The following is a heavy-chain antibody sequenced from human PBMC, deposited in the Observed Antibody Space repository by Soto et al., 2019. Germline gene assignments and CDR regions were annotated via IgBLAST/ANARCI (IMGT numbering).Heavy chain of an antibody. Sequence: PGGSLRLSCAASGFTFSSYGMHWVRQAPGKGLEWVALISYDGGNKYYADSVKGRFTISRDNSKNTLYLQMNSLRPEDTAVYYCAKPYCIFPSCLDNWFDPWGQGTLVTVSS. J-gene: IGHJ5*02. V-gene: IGHV3-30*18. CDR2: ISYDGGNK. D-gene: IGHD2-2*01. CDR1: GFTFSSYG. CDR3: AKPYCIFPSCLDNWFDP.